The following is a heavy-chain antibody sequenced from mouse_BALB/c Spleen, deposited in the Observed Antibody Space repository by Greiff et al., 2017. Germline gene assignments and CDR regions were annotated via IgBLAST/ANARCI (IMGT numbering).Heavy chain of an antibody. D-gene: IGHD1-1*01. V-gene: IGHV5-6-2*01. CDR1: GFTFSSYY. CDR2: INSNGGST. Sequence: EVKLMESGGGLVKLGGSLKLSCAASGFTFSSYYMSWVRQTPEKRLELVAAINSNGGSTYYPDTVKGRFTISRDNAKNTLYLQMSSLKSEDTALYYCARQWDYYGRGDYCDYWGQGTTLTVSA. CDR3: ARQWDYYGRGDYCDY. J-gene: IGHJ2*01.